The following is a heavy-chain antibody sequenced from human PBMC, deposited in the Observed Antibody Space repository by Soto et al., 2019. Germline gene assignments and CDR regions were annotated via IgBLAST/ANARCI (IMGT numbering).Heavy chain of an antibody. CDR1: GGSISSGGYS. CDR2: IYHSGST. Sequence: SETLSLTCSVSGGSISSGGYSWSWIRQPPGKGLDCIGYIYHSGSTYYNPSLMSRVTISVVRSKNQFSLKLISVTAADTAVYYCARVPDRWGQGTLVTVS. V-gene: IGHV4-30-2*01. CDR3: ARVPDR. J-gene: IGHJ5*02. D-gene: IGHD2-2*01.